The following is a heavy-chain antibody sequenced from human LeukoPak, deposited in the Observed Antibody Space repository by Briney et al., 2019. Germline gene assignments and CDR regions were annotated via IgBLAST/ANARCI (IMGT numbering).Heavy chain of an antibody. Sequence: GRSLRLSCAASGFTFSSYAMHWVRQAPGKGLEWVAVISYDGSNKYYADSVKGRFTISRDNSKSTLYLQMNSLRAEDTAVYYCARAEAVAGLDYWGQGTLVTVSS. CDR3: ARAEAVAGLDY. D-gene: IGHD6-19*01. J-gene: IGHJ4*02. CDR1: GFTFSSYA. V-gene: IGHV3-30-3*01. CDR2: ISYDGSNK.